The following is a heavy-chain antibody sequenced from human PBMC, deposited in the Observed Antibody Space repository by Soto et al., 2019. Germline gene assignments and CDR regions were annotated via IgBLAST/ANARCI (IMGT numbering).Heavy chain of an antibody. Sequence: SETLSLTCGVSGYSISSGYYWGWIRQPPGKGLEWIGSVYHSGSTYYNPSLKSRLTITKDTSKNQVVLTLTNMDPVDTATYYCARILTGTGGHFDYWGQGTLVTVSS. CDR1: GYSISSGYY. CDR3: ARILTGTGGHFDY. D-gene: IGHD2-8*02. V-gene: IGHV4-38-2*01. J-gene: IGHJ4*02. CDR2: VYHSGST.